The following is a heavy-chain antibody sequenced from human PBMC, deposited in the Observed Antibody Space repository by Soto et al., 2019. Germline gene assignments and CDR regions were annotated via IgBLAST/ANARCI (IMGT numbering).Heavy chain of an antibody. CDR3: ARARDGYNFLYEPT. CDR2: SYSGGST. CDR1: GFTVSNNY. J-gene: IGHJ4*02. Sequence: EVQLLESGGGSVQPGGSLRLSCVASGFTVSNNYMSWVRQAPGKGLEWVSVSYSGGSTDYADSVKGRFTISRDNSKNTLYLQMNSLRADDTAVYYCARARDGYNFLYEPTWGQGTLVTVSS. D-gene: IGHD5-12*01. V-gene: IGHV3-53*01.